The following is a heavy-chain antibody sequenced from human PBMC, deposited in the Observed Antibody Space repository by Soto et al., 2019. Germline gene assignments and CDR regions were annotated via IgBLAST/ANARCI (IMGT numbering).Heavy chain of an antibody. V-gene: IGHV1-24*01. D-gene: IGHD3-22*01. Sequence: ASVKVSCKVSGYTLTELSMHSVRQAPGKGLEWMGGFDPEDGETIYAQKFQGRVTMTEDTSTDTAYMELSSLRSEDTAVYYCATGHRRNYYDSSGYRLFDYWGQGTLVTVSS. CDR1: GYTLTELS. CDR2: FDPEDGET. CDR3: ATGHRRNYYDSSGYRLFDY. J-gene: IGHJ4*02.